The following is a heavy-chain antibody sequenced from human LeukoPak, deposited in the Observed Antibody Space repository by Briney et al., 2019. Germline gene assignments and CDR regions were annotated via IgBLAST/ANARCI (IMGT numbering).Heavy chain of an antibody. D-gene: IGHD6-13*01. CDR3: ARVGSSSWYFDP. CDR1: GGSISSGGYY. CDR2: IYYSGST. J-gene: IGHJ5*02. V-gene: IGHV4-31*03. Sequence: SETLSLTCTVPGGSISSGGYYWSWIRQHPGKGLEWIGYIYYSGSTYYNPSLKSRVTISVDTSKNQFSLKLSSVTAADTAVYYCARVGSSSWYFDPWGQGTLVTVSS.